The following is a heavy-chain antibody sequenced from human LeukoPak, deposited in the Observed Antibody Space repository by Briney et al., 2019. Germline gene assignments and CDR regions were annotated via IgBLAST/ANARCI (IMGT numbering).Heavy chain of an antibody. CDR3: AKDLTTGTLSSDY. CDR2: IWYDGSNK. D-gene: IGHD1-1*01. J-gene: IGHJ4*02. CDR1: GFTFSSYG. Sequence: GRSLRLSCAASGFTFSSYGMHWVRQAPGKGLEWVAVIWYDGSNKYYADSVKGRFTISRDNSKNTLYVQMNSLGAEDTAVYYCAKDLTTGTLSSDYWGQGTLVTVSS. V-gene: IGHV3-33*06.